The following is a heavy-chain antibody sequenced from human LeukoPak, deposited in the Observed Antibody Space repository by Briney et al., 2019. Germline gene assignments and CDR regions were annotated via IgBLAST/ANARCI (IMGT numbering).Heavy chain of an antibody. Sequence: GGSLRLSCAASGFIFSRYSMNWVRQAPGQGLEWVSYISSTGKTIYYADSVKGRFTISRDDAKNSLYLQMNSLTAEDTAVYYCARDAHLGVAGPDYWGQGILVIVSS. J-gene: IGHJ4*02. D-gene: IGHD2-15*01. CDR1: GFIFSRYS. CDR2: ISSTGKTI. V-gene: IGHV3-48*04. CDR3: ARDAHLGVAGPDY.